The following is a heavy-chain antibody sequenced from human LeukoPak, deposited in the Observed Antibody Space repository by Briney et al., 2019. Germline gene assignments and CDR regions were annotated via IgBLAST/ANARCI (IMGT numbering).Heavy chain of an antibody. Sequence: ASVKVSCKASGYTFTGYYMHWVRQAPGQGLEWMGWINPNSGGTNYAQKFQGRVTMTRDTSVSTAYMELSRLRSDDTAVYYCAILGGSHDAFDIWGQGTMVTVSS. D-gene: IGHD1-26*01. CDR1: GYTFTGYY. CDR3: AILGGSHDAFDI. CDR2: INPNSGGT. J-gene: IGHJ3*02. V-gene: IGHV1-2*02.